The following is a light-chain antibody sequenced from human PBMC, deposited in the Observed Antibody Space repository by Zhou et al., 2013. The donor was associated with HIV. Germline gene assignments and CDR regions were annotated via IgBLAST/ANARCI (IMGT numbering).Light chain of an antibody. V-gene: IGKV1-NL1*01. CDR1: QGIRNA. J-gene: IGKJ2*01. CDR2: VAS. CDR3: QQYHTLYT. Sequence: DIQMTQSPPSLSASVGDRVTITCRASQGIRNALAWYQQKSGKAPKLLLYVASRLESGVPSRFSGSGSGTEFTLTISSLQPDDFATYFCQQYHTLYTFGQGTRLEI.